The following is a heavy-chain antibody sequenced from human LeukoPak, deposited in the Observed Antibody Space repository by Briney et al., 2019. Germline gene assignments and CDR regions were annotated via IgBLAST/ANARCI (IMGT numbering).Heavy chain of an antibody. D-gene: IGHD2-2*01. CDR1: GFTFRNYG. Sequence: GGSLRLSCAASGFTFRNYGMHWVRQAPGKGLEWLSYITPSGSSTYYADSVKGRFTISRDNAKSSLYLQMNSLRVEDTAVYYCTNHALDYWGQGTLVTVSS. CDR2: ITPSGSST. V-gene: IGHV3-48*04. J-gene: IGHJ4*02. CDR3: TNHALDY.